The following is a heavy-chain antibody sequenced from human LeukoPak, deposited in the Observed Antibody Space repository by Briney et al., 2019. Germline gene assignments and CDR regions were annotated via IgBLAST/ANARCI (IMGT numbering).Heavy chain of an antibody. CDR1: GFTFSSYW. D-gene: IGHD3-22*01. CDR2: ISSSSSYI. V-gene: IGHV3-21*01. CDR3: ARASYDSSGYRLGY. Sequence: GGSLRLSCAASGFTFSSYWMSWVRQAPGKGLEWVSSISSSSSYIYYADSVKGRFTISRDNAKNSLYLQMNSLRAEDTAVYYCARASYDSSGYRLGYWGQGTLVTVSS. J-gene: IGHJ4*02.